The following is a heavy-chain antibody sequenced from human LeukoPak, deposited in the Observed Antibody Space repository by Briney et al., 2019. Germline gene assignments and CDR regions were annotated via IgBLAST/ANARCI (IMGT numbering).Heavy chain of an antibody. D-gene: IGHD1-26*01. CDR2: IYTSGST. CDR1: GGSISSGSYY. CDR3: ATSGVGATFDY. J-gene: IGHJ4*02. Sequence: SETLSLTCTVSGGSISSGSYYWSWIRQPAGKGLEWIGRIYTSGSTNYNPSLKRRVTISVDTSKNQFSLKLSSVTAADTAVYYRATSGVGATFDYWGQGTLVTVSS. V-gene: IGHV4-61*02.